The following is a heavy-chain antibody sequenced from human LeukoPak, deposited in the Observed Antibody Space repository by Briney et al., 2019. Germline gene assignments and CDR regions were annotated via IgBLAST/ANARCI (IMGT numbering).Heavy chain of an antibody. V-gene: IGHV3-21*01. J-gene: IGHJ4*02. D-gene: IGHD3-22*01. Sequence: PGGSLRLSCAASGFTFSSYSMNWVRQAPGKGLEWVSSISSSSSYIYYADSVKGRFTISRDNAKNSLYLQMNSLRAEDTAVYYCARVGGSSDSSGYSFDYWGQGTLVTVSS. CDR3: ARVGGSSDSSGYSFDY. CDR1: GFTFSSYS. CDR2: ISSSSSYI.